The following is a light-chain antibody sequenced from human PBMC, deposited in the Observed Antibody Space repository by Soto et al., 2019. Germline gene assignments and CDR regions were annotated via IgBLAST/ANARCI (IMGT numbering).Light chain of an antibody. Sequence: QSALTQPPSASGSPGQSVAISCTGTSSDVGGYNYVSWYQQHPDKAPKLIIYEVSKRPSGVPDRFSGSKSGNTASLTVSGLQAEDEAYYYCSSYGGSNSYVLFGGGTKVNVL. CDR2: EVS. V-gene: IGLV2-8*01. J-gene: IGLJ2*01. CDR3: SSYGGSNSYVL. CDR1: SSDVGGYNY.